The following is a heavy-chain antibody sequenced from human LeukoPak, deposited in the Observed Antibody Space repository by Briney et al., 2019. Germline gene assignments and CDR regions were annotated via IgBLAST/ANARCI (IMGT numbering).Heavy chain of an antibody. J-gene: IGHJ6*03. V-gene: IGHV3-53*01. CDR2: IYSGGST. CDR1: GFTFSDYW. D-gene: IGHD1-7*01. Sequence: PGGSLRLSCAAPGFTFSDYWMSWVRQAPGKGLEWVSVIYSGGSTYYTDSVKGRFTVSRDNSKNTVYLQMNSLRAEDTAVFYCARGPYNWNYGLYYYYMDLWGRGTTVTVSS. CDR3: ARGPYNWNYGLYYYYMDL.